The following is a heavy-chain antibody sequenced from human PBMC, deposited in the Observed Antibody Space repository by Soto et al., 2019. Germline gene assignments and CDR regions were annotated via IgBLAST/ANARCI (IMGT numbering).Heavy chain of an antibody. V-gene: IGHV3-23*01. CDR2: ISGSGVST. J-gene: IGHJ4*02. CDR3: AKGTPYYSSGWAPQYYFDY. Sequence: EVQLLESGGGLVQPGGSLRLSCAASGFTFSNYAMSWVRQAPGKGLEWVSAISGSGVSTYYADSVKGRFTISRDNSKNTLYLQMNSLRAEDTAVYYCAKGTPYYSSGWAPQYYFDYWGQGTLVTVSS. D-gene: IGHD6-19*01. CDR1: GFTFSNYA.